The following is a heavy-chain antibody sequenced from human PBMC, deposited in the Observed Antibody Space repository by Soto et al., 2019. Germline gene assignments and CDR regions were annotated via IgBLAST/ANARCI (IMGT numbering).Heavy chain of an antibody. V-gene: IGHV3-33*01. CDR3: ASSSSSHPIDWFDP. CDR2: IWYDGSNK. Sequence: QVQLVESGGGVVQPGRSLRLSCAASGFTFSSYGMHWVRQAPGKGLEWVAVIWYDGSNKYYADSVKGRFTISRDNSKNTLYLQMNSLRAEDTAVYYCASSSSSHPIDWFDPWGQGTLVTVSS. CDR1: GFTFSSYG. D-gene: IGHD6-6*01. J-gene: IGHJ5*02.